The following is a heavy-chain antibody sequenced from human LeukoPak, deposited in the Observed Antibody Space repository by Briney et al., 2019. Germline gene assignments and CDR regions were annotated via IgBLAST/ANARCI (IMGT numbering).Heavy chain of an antibody. CDR2: IYYSGST. D-gene: IGHD4-17*01. J-gene: IGHJ4*02. V-gene: IGHV4-59*01. CDR1: GGSISGYY. CDR3: ARADGDYVYFDY. Sequence: SETLSLTCTVSGGSISGYYWSWIRQPPGKGLEWIGYIYYSGSTNYNPSLKSRVTISVDTSKNQFSLKLSSVTAADTAVYYCARADGDYVYFDYWGQGTLVTVSS.